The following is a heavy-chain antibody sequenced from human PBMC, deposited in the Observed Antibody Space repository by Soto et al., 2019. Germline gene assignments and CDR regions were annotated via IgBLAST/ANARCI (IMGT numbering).Heavy chain of an antibody. CDR2: ISSSSSTI. CDR1: GFTFSSYS. Sequence: GGSLRLSCAASGFTFSSYSMNWVRQAPGKGLEWVSYISSSSSTIYYADSVKGRFTISRDNAKNSLYLQMNSLRAEDTAVYYCARSGSFSLASFYYYMDVSGKGTTVTVSS. V-gene: IGHV3-48*01. D-gene: IGHD3-10*01. CDR3: ARSGSFSLASFYYYMDV. J-gene: IGHJ6*03.